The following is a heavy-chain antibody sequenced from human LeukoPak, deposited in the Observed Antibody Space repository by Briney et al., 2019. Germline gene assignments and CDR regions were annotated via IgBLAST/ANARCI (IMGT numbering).Heavy chain of an antibody. Sequence: GGSLRLSCTVSGFTVSSNSMSWVRQAPGKGLEWVSFIYSDNTHYSDSVKGRFTISRDNSKNTLYLQMNSLRAEDTAVYYCARSGGSSWYVSFDYWGQGTLVTVSS. J-gene: IGHJ4*02. V-gene: IGHV3-53*01. CDR2: IYSDNT. D-gene: IGHD6-13*01. CDR1: GFTVSSNS. CDR3: ARSGGSSWYVSFDY.